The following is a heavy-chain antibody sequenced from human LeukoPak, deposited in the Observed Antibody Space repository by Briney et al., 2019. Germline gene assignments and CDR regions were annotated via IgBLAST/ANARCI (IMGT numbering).Heavy chain of an antibody. CDR2: ISSSGSTI. V-gene: IGHV3-11*01. J-gene: IGHJ4*02. CDR3: ARDHLPVVTAIRSHYFDY. CDR1: GFTFSDYY. D-gene: IGHD2-21*02. Sequence: GGSLRPSCAASGFTFSDYYMSWIRQAPGKGLEWVSYISSSGSTIYYADSVKGRFTISRDNAKNSLYLQMNSLRAEDTAVYYCARDHLPVVTAIRSHYFDYWGQGTLVTVSS.